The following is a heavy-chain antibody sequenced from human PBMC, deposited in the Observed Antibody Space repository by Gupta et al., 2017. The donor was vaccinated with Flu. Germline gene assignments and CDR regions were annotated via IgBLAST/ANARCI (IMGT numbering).Heavy chain of an antibody. J-gene: IGHJ4*02. CDR1: GFTFSTSY. CDR3: ATVTTGC. V-gene: IGHV3-74*03. CDR2: INTDGSST. Sequence: QLVESGGGSVQPGWSMRLCCAASGFTFSTSYLQWVRQAPGKGLVWVSRINTDGSSTTYADSVKGRFTISRDNAKNTLYLQMNSLGADDTGVYYCATVTTGCWGQGTLVTVSS. D-gene: IGHD4-17*01.